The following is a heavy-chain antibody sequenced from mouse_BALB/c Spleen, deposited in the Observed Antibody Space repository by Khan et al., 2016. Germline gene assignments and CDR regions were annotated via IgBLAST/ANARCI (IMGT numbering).Heavy chain of an antibody. CDR3: ATSSSGYWYYFDY. J-gene: IGHJ2*01. D-gene: IGHD3-1*01. V-gene: IGHV3-1*02. CDR2: IYYSGST. CDR1: GYSITSHYS. Sequence: EVELVESGPDLVKPFRSLSLTCTVTGYSITSHYSWHWIRHFPGNKLEWMGYIYYSGSTNYNPSLKSRISITRDTSKNRFFLQLNSVTTEDTATXYYATSSSGYWYYFDYWGQGTTLTVSS.